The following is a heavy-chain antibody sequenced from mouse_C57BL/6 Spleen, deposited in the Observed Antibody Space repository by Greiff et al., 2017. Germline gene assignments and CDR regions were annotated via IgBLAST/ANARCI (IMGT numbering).Heavy chain of an antibody. J-gene: IGHJ4*01. CDR2: IHPNSGST. CDR1: GYTFTSYW. Sequence: VQLQQPGAELVKPGASVKLSCKASGYTFTSYWMHWVKQRPGQGLAWIGMIHPNSGSTNYNEKFKSKATLTVDKSSSTAYMQLSSLTSEDAAVYYCAREAAFYAMDYWGQGTSVTVSS. V-gene: IGHV1-64*01. CDR3: AREAAFYAMDY.